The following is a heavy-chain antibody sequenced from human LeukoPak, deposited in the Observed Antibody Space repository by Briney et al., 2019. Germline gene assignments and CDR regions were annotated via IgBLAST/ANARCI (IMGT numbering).Heavy chain of an antibody. D-gene: IGHD1-26*01. V-gene: IGHV3-30*14. Sequence: GGSLRLSCAASGFIFSNYAMHWVRQAPGKGLEWVAIISYDGGNKYYADSVKGRFTISRDNSKNTLYLQMNSLRAEDTAVYYCASSRFNSGSRTGSDAFDIWGQGTMVTVSS. CDR3: ASSRFNSGSRTGSDAFDI. J-gene: IGHJ3*02. CDR1: GFIFSNYA. CDR2: ISYDGGNK.